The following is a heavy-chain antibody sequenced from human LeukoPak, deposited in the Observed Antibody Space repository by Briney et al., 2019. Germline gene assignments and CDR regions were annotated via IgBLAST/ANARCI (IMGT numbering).Heavy chain of an antibody. D-gene: IGHD3-22*01. Sequence: GGSLRLSCAASGFTFSSYWMTWVRQAPGKGLEWVANIKQDGSKKNYVDSVKGRFTISRDNAENSLYLQMNSLRAEDTAVYYCATPLDYYDTSGYHQGGDWGQGTLVTVSS. J-gene: IGHJ4*02. CDR1: GFTFSSYW. CDR3: ATPLDYYDTSGYHQGGD. CDR2: IKQDGSKK. V-gene: IGHV3-7*03.